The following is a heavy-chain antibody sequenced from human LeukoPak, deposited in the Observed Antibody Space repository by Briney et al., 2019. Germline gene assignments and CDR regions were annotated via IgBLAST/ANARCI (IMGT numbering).Heavy chain of an antibody. CDR1: GGSISSGGYY. CDR3: ARQREAYYYYMDV. J-gene: IGHJ6*03. V-gene: IGHV4-39*01. CDR2: IYYSGST. Sequence: PSETLSLTCTVSGGSISSGGYYWGWIRQPPGKGLEWIGSIYYSGSTYYNPSLKSRVTISVDTSKNQFSLKLSSVTAADTAVYYCARQREAYYYYMDVWGKGTTVTVSS. D-gene: IGHD1-26*01.